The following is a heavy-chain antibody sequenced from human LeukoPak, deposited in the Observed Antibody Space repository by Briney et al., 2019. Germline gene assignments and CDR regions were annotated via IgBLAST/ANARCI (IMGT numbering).Heavy chain of an antibody. CDR2: IYPGDSDT. CDR3: ARHLGDPEWLLFLLPNWFDP. V-gene: IGHV5-51*01. D-gene: IGHD3-3*01. CDR1: GYSFTSYW. J-gene: IGHJ5*02. Sequence: GESLEISCKGSGYSFTSYWIGWVRQMPGKGLEWMGIIYPGDSDTRYSPSFQGQVTISADKSISTAYLQWSSLKASDTAMYYCARHLGDPEWLLFLLPNWFDPWGQGTLVTVPS.